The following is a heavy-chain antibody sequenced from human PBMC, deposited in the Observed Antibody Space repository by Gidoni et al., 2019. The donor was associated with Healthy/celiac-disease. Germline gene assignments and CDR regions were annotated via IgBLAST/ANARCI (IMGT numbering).Heavy chain of an antibody. J-gene: IGHJ4*02. CDR3: ARGGWIQLWAFDY. CDR1: GFTVSSNY. CDR2: IYSGGST. D-gene: IGHD5-18*01. Sequence: EVQLVESGGGLVQPGGSLRLSCAASGFTVSSNYLSLARQAPGKGLEWVSVIYSGGSTYYSDSVKVRFTISRDNSKNTLYLQMNSLRAEDTAVYYCARGGWIQLWAFDYWGQGTLVTVSS. V-gene: IGHV3-66*01.